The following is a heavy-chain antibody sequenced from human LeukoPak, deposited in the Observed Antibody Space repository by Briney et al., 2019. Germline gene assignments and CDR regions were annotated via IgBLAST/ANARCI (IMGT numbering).Heavy chain of an antibody. Sequence: GGPVTLFCTASGYPFSIYDKHCAPHAPERALECVPYISSSGSTIYYADSVKGRFTISRDNAKNSLYLQMNSLRAEDTAVYYCAREEEGTLDGFDIWGQGTMVTVSS. D-gene: IGHD1-7*01. V-gene: IGHV3-48*03. J-gene: IGHJ3*02. CDR1: GYPFSIYD. CDR2: ISSSGSTI. CDR3: AREEEGTLDGFDI.